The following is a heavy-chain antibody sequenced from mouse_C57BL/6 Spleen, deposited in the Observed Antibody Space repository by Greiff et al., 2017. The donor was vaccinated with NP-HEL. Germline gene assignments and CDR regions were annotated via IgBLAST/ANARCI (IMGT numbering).Heavy chain of an antibody. Sequence: QVQLQQSGPELVKPGASVKISCKASGYAFSSSWMNWVKQRPGKGLEWIGRIYPGDGDTNYNGKFKGQATLSADKSSSTAYMQLSSLTSEDSAVYFCARDTTVVHYFDYWGKGTTLTVSS. CDR3: ARDTTVVHYFDY. CDR1: GYAFSSSW. J-gene: IGHJ2*01. V-gene: IGHV1-82*01. D-gene: IGHD1-1*01. CDR2: IYPGDGDT.